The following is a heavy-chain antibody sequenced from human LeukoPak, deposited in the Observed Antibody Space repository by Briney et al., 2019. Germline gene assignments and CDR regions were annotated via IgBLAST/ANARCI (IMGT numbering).Heavy chain of an antibody. CDR1: GFTFSDYY. CDR2: ISSSGSTI. D-gene: IGHD4-17*01. CDR3: ARVLSTVTTSDY. Sequence: GGSLRLSCAASGFTFSDYYMSWIRQAPGKGLEWVSYISSSGSTIYYADSVKGRFTISRDNAKNSLYLQMNSLRAGDTAVYYCARVLSTVTTSDYWGQGTLVTVSS. J-gene: IGHJ4*02. V-gene: IGHV3-11*01.